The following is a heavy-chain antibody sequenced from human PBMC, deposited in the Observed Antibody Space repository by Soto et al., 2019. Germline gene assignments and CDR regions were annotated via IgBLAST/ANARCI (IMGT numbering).Heavy chain of an antibody. Sequence: SVTLSVTCAVYGGNFSGYCWSWIRQNTGKGLEWIGEINHSGSTNYNPSLKSRVTISVDTSKNQFSLKLSSVTAADTAVYYCARSGGGSSWQLKYYYYYGMDVWGQGTTVTVSS. D-gene: IGHD6-13*01. CDR2: INHSGST. V-gene: IGHV4-34*01. CDR1: GGNFSGYC. J-gene: IGHJ6*02. CDR3: ARSGGGSSWQLKYYYYYGMDV.